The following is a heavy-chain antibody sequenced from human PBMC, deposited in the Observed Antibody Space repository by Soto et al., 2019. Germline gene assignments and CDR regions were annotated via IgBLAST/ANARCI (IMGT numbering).Heavy chain of an antibody. D-gene: IGHD2-15*01. J-gene: IGHJ6*02. CDR3: ARDLSCSGGSCYGYYYYGMDV. CDR2: ISSSSNYI. CDR1: GFTFSSYS. V-gene: IGHV3-21*01. Sequence: GGSLRLSCAASGFTFSSYSMNWVRQAPGKGLEWVSSISSSSNYIYYADSVKGRFTISRDNAKNSLYLQMNSLRAEDTAVYYCARDLSCSGGSCYGYYYYGMDVWGQGTTVTVSS.